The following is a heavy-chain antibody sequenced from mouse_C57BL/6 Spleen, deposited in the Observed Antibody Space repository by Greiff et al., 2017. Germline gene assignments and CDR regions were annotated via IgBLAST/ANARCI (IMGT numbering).Heavy chain of an antibody. J-gene: IGHJ2*01. Sequence: EVQLVESGGGLVQPGGSLSLSCAASGFTFTDYYMSWVHQPPGKALEWLGFIRNKANGYTSEYSVSVKGRFTISRDNSPSILYLQMNALRAEDSATYYCASMKASFDYWGQGTTLTVSS. CDR2: IRNKANGYTS. CDR3: ASMKASFDY. CDR1: GFTFTDYY. D-gene: IGHD6-1*01. V-gene: IGHV7-3*01.